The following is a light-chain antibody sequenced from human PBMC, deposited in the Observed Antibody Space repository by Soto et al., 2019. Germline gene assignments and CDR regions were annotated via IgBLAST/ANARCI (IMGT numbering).Light chain of an antibody. CDR2: DAS. CDR3: QQRNNWSPLFA. CDR1: QNIGNF. Sequence: EIVLTQSPSNMSLSPGERATLSCRASQNIGNFLAWYQHKPGQAPRLLIYDASKRATGIPARFSGSGSGTDFTLTISSLEPADFAVYSCQQRNNWSPLFAFGPGTRVYIK. V-gene: IGKV3-11*01. J-gene: IGKJ3*01.